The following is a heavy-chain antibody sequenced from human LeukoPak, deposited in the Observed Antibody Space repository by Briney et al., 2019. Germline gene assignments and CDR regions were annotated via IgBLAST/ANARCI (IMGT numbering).Heavy chain of an antibody. CDR1: GYTFTSYY. Sequence: GASVKVSCKASGYTFTSYYMHWVRQAPGQGLEWMGIINPSGGRTSYAQKFQGRVTMTRDMSTSTVYMELSSLRSEDTAVYYCARDRTVTTLDYWYFDLWGRGTLVTVSS. CDR2: INPSGGRT. CDR3: ARDRTVTTLDYWYFDL. V-gene: IGHV1-46*01. J-gene: IGHJ2*01. D-gene: IGHD4-17*01.